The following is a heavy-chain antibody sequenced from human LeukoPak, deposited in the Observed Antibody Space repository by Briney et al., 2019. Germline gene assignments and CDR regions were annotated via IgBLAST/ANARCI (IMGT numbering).Heavy chain of an antibody. V-gene: IGHV1-3*01. CDR2: INAGNGNT. D-gene: IGHD5-24*01. CDR1: GYTFTSYA. Sequence: GASVKVSCKASGYTFTSYAMHWVRQAPGQRLEWMGWINAGNGNTKYSQKFQGRVTITRDTSASTAYMELSSLRSEDTAVYYCARAAMNLDGYNWWYFDYWGQGTLVTVSS. CDR3: ARAAMNLDGYNWWYFDY. J-gene: IGHJ4*02.